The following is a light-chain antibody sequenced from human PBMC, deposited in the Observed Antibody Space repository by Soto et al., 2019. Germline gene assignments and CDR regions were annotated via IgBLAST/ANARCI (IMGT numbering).Light chain of an antibody. Sequence: QSVLTQSRSASGTPGQRVTFSCSGGSSNIGTNAVHWYQQLPGAAPKLLIYNNNQRPSGVPDRFSGSKSGTSASLAISGLQSEDEADYYCSAWDDSLHGPVFGGGTKLTVL. J-gene: IGLJ2*01. CDR3: SAWDDSLHGPV. V-gene: IGLV1-44*01. CDR2: NNN. CDR1: SSNIGTNA.